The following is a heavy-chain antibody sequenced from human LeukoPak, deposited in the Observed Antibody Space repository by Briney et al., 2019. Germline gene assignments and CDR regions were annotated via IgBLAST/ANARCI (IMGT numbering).Heavy chain of an antibody. Sequence: SETLSLTCTVSGYSISSGYYWSWIRQPPGKGLEWIGYIYDSGSTNYNPSLKSRVTISVDTSKNQFSLKLNSVTAADTAVYYCARERMSSSCLDYWGQGTLVTVSS. J-gene: IGHJ4*02. CDR2: IYDSGST. D-gene: IGHD6-13*01. CDR1: GYSISSGYY. CDR3: ARERMSSSCLDY. V-gene: IGHV4-61*01.